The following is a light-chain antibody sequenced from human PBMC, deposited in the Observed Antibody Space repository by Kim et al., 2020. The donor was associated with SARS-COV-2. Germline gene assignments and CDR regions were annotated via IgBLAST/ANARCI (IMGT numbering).Light chain of an antibody. Sequence: SPGERATLACRASQSGRSNYLAWYQQKPGQAPRLLIYTASNRASGIPDRFSGSGSGTDFTLTISRLEPEDFAVYFCQQYGSSPRTFGQGTKVDIK. CDR3: QQYGSSPRT. CDR1: QSGRSNY. V-gene: IGKV3-20*01. CDR2: TAS. J-gene: IGKJ1*01.